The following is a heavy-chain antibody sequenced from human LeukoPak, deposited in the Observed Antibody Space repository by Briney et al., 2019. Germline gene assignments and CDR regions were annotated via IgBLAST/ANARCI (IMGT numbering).Heavy chain of an antibody. D-gene: IGHD3-16*01. CDR2: INHSGST. J-gene: IGHJ4*02. V-gene: IGHV4-34*01. CDR3: ARGRITLTC. Sequence: SETLSLTCAVYGGSFIGYYWSWIRQPPGKGLEWIGEINHSGSTNYNPSLKSRVTISVDTSKNQFSLKLRSVTAAEPAKYYCARGRITLTCWGQGTLVTVSS. CDR1: GGSFIGYY.